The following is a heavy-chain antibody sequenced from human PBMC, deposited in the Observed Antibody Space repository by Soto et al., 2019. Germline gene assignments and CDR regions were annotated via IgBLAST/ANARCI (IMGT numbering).Heavy chain of an antibody. J-gene: IGHJ6*02. Sequence: PGGSLRLSCAASGFTFSSYWMHWVRQAPGKGLVWVSRINSDGSSTSYADSVKGRFTISRDNAKNTLYLQMNSLRAEDTAVYYCARVWFGEKDVMDVWGQGTTVTVS. CDR3: ARVWFGEKDVMDV. V-gene: IGHV3-74*01. D-gene: IGHD3-10*01. CDR2: INSDGSST. CDR1: GFTFSSYW.